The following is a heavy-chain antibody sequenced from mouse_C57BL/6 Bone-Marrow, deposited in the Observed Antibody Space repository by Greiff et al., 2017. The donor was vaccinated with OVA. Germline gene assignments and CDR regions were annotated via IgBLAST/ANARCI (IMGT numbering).Heavy chain of an antibody. CDR1: GYSITSGYY. J-gene: IGHJ3*01. Sequence: EVQLQESGPGLVKPSQSLSLTCSVTGYSITSGYYWNWIRQFPGNKLEWMGYISYDGSNNYNPSLKNRISITRDTSKNQFFLKLNSVTTEDTATYYCARWSLFAYWGQGTLVTVSA. V-gene: IGHV3-6*01. CDR2: ISYDGSN. CDR3: ARWSLFAY.